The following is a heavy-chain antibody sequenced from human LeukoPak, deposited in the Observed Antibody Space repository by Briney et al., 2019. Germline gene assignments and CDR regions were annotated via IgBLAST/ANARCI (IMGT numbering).Heavy chain of an antibody. CDR3: SGDCSGGSCPPGYYGMDV. CDR1: GGTFSSYA. Sequence: ASVKVSCKASGGTFSSYAISWVRQAPGQGLEWMGGIIPIFGTANYAQKFQGRVTITADESTSTAYKELSSLRSEDTAVYYCSGDCSGGSCPPGYYGMDVWGKGTTVTVSS. J-gene: IGHJ6*04. CDR2: IIPIFGTA. D-gene: IGHD2-15*01. V-gene: IGHV1-69*01.